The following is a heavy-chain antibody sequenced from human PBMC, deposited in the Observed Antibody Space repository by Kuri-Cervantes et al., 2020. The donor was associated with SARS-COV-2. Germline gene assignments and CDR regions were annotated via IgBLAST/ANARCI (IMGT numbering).Heavy chain of an antibody. D-gene: IGHD2-21*01. V-gene: IGHV3-15*07. CDR2: IKLESEGRAT. CDR3: LRDWYGVDF. CDR1: GFTFSTSW. J-gene: IGHJ6*02. Sequence: GESLKISCAASGFTFSTSWMHWVRQAPGKGLEWVGFIKLESEGRATDYAAPVRGRFTISRDDSNNALYLQMNGLKTEDTAVYYCLRDWYGVDFWGQGPTVTVSS.